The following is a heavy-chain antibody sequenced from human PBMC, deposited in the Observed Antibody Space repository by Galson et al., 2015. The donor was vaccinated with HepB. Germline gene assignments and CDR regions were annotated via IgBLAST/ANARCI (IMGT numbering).Heavy chain of an antibody. J-gene: IGHJ4*02. CDR2: IYYSGST. Sequence: SEPLSLTCTVSGGSISSSSYYWSWIRQPPGMGLVWFGNIYYSGSTQYNPSLKSRVTISVDTSKNQFSLKLSSVTAADTAVYYCARLPSLDSSRFDSWGQGTLVTISS. CDR1: GGSISSSSYY. V-gene: IGHV4-39*07. D-gene: IGHD3-22*01. CDR3: ARLPSLDSSRFDS.